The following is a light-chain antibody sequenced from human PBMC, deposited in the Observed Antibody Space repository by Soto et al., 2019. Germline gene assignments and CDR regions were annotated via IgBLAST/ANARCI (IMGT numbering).Light chain of an antibody. V-gene: IGKV3-20*01. CDR3: QQYGSSPPGT. J-gene: IGKJ1*01. CDR1: QSVSSSY. Sequence: EIVLTQSPGTLSLSPGERATLSCRASQSVSSSYLAWYQQKPGQAPRLLIYGASSRATGIPDRFSGSGSGTDFTLTISRLETEDFAVYYGQQYGSSPPGTFGQGTKVEIK. CDR2: GAS.